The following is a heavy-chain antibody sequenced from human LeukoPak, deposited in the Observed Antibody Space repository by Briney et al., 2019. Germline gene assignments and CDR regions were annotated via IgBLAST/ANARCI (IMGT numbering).Heavy chain of an antibody. CDR2: IYYSGST. J-gene: IGHJ5*02. Sequence: SSETLSLTCTVSGGSISSYYWSWIRQPPGEGVEWIGYIYYSGSTNYNPSLKSRVTISVDTSKNQFSLKLSSVTAADTAVYYCAREVYYYDSCGYVCWFDPWGQGTLVTVSS. D-gene: IGHD3-22*01. CDR1: GGSISSYY. CDR3: AREVYYYDSCGYVCWFDP. V-gene: IGHV4-59*08.